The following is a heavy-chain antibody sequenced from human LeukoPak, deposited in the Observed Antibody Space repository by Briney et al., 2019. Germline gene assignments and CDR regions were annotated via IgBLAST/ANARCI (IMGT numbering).Heavy chain of an antibody. CDR2: ISSSSSYI. J-gene: IGHJ6*04. CDR3: ARALTTLPYVWGSYRLPDYYYYGMDV. CDR1: GFTFSSYS. V-gene: IGHV3-21*01. Sequence: GGSLRLSCAASGFTFSSYSMNWVRQAPGKGLEWVSSISSSSSYIYYADSVKGRFTISRDNAKNSLYLQMNSLRAEDTVVFYCARALTTLPYVWGSYRLPDYYYYGMDVWGKGTTVTVSS. D-gene: IGHD3-16*02.